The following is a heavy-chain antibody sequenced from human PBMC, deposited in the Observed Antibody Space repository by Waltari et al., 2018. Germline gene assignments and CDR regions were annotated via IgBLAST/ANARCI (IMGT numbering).Heavy chain of an antibody. D-gene: IGHD3-3*01. CDR1: GFTFSSYW. V-gene: IGHV3-7*01. Sequence: EVQLEESGGGLVQPGGSLRLSCAASGFTFSSYWMTWVRQAPGKGLGGVANIKQDGSEPYYADSLKGRFTISRDNAKNSLYLQMNSMRAEDTALYYCARDHVFRGDFWSGYYDSWGQGTLVTVSS. J-gene: IGHJ4*02. CDR3: ARDHVFRGDFWSGYYDS. CDR2: IKQDGSEP.